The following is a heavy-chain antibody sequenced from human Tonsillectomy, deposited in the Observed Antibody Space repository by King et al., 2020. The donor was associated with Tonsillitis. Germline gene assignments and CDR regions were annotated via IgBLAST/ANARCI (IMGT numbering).Heavy chain of an antibody. V-gene: IGHV3-23*04. CDR2: ISESGGST. D-gene: IGHD3-10*01. CDR3: AKAPGTGMDV. Sequence: EVQLVESGGGLVQPGESLRLSCAASGFTFLTYVMSWVRQAPGKGLEWVSSISESGGSTYYADSVKGRFTMSRDSSNTLFLQMNSLRAEDTAVYYCAKAPGTGMDVWGQGTTVTVSS. CDR1: GFTFLTYV. J-gene: IGHJ6*02.